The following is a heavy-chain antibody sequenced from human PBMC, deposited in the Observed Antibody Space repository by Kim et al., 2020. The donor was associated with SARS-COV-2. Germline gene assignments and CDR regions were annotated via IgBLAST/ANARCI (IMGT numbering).Heavy chain of an antibody. CDR3: ARGIRSTTEGMDV. V-gene: IGHV3-21*01. D-gene: IGHD3-3*01. CDR2: ISSSSSYI. CDR1: GFTFSSYS. Sequence: GGSLRLSCAASGFTFSSYSMNWVRQAPGKGLEWVSSISSSSSYIYYADSVKGRFTISRDNAKNSLYLQMNSLRAEDTAVYYCARGIRSTTEGMDVWGQGTTVTVSS. J-gene: IGHJ6*02.